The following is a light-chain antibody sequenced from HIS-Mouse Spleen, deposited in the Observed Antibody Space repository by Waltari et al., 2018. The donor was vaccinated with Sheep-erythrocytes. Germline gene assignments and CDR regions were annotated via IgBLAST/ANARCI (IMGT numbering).Light chain of an antibody. Sequence: EIVLTQSPGTLSLSPGERATLSCRASQSVSSSYLAWYQQKPRQAPRPLLYGASSRATGIPDRFSGSGSGTDFTLTISRLEPEDFAVYYCQQYGSSPFTFGPGTKVDIK. J-gene: IGKJ3*01. CDR1: QSVSSSY. V-gene: IGKV3-20*01. CDR2: GAS. CDR3: QQYGSSPFT.